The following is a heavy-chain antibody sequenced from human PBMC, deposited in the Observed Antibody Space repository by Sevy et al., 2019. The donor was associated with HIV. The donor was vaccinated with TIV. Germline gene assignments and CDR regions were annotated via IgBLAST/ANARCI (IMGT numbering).Heavy chain of an antibody. D-gene: IGHD3-10*01. Sequence: GGSLRLSCATSGFTVSSNSMSWVRQAPGKGLEWVSVISGGLRTYYADSVKGRFTISRENSENTLYLQISGLKAEDTAVYDCTGDQWGHGAGSFYFASWGQGTLVTVSS. CDR2: ISGGLRT. CDR1: GFTVSSNS. V-gene: IGHV3-53*01. J-gene: IGHJ4*02. CDR3: TGDQWGHGAGSFYFAS.